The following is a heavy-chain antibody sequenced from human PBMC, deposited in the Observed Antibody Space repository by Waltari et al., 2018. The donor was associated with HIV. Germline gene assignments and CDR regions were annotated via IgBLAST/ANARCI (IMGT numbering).Heavy chain of an antibody. CDR2: INHSEST. D-gene: IGHD5-18*01. CDR3: ARGRVDTAMVH. V-gene: IGHV4-34*01. Sequence: QVQLQQWGAGLLKPSETLSLTCAVYGGSFSGYYWSWIRQPPGKGLEWIGEINHSESTNYNPSLKSRVTISVDTSKNQFSLKLSSVTAADTAVYYCARGRVDTAMVHWGQGTLVTVSS. CDR1: GGSFSGYY. J-gene: IGHJ4*02.